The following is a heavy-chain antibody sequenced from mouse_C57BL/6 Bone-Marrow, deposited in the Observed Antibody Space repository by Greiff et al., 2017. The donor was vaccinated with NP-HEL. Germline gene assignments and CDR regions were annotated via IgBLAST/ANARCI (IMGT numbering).Heavy chain of an antibody. Sequence: VQLQQSGTVLARPGASVKMSCKTSGYTFTSYWMHWVKQRPGQGLEWIGAIYPGNSDTSYNQKFKGKAKLTAVTSASTAYMEFSSLTNEDSAVYYCTRGGTTVVATSYFDYWGQGTTLTVSS. CDR2: IYPGNSDT. V-gene: IGHV1-5*01. CDR1: GYTFTSYW. J-gene: IGHJ2*01. CDR3: TRGGTTVVATSYFDY. D-gene: IGHD1-1*01.